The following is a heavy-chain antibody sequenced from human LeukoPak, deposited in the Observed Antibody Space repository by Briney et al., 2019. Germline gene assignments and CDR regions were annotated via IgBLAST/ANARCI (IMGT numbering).Heavy chain of an antibody. J-gene: IGHJ4*02. CDR2: ISGSGGST. Sequence: TGGSLRLSCAASGFTFSSYAMSWVRQAPGKGLEWISAISGSGGSTYYADSVKGRFTISRDNSKNTLYLQMNSLRAEDTAVYYCAKNVVVTAIGFDYWGQGTLVTVSS. CDR3: AKNVVVTAIGFDY. CDR1: GFTFSSYA. D-gene: IGHD2-21*02. V-gene: IGHV3-23*01.